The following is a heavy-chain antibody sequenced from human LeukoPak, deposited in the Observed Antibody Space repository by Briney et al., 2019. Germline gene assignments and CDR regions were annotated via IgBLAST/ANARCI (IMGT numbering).Heavy chain of an antibody. CDR1: EFPFSSFG. J-gene: IGHJ2*01. V-gene: IGHV3-74*01. CDR2: IKFDGSST. Sequence: PGGSLRLSCAASEFPFSSFGMHWVRQAPGKGLVWVSRIKFDGSSTYYADSVKGRFTISRDNAKNTLYLQMNSLRAEDTAVYYCARAWGTAASYFDLWGRGTLVTVSS. D-gene: IGHD1-7*01. CDR3: ARAWGTAASYFDL.